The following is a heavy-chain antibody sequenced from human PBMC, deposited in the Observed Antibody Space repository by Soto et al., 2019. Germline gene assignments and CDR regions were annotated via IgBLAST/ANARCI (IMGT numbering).Heavy chain of an antibody. Sequence: ASVKVSCKASGYTFTSYAMHWVRQAPGQRLEWMGWTNAGNGNTKYSQKFQGRVTITRDTSASTAYLELSSLRSEDTAVYYCARDHYGSGIGYWGQGTLVTVSS. J-gene: IGHJ4*02. CDR1: GYTFTSYA. CDR2: TNAGNGNT. D-gene: IGHD3-10*01. V-gene: IGHV1-3*01. CDR3: ARDHYGSGIGY.